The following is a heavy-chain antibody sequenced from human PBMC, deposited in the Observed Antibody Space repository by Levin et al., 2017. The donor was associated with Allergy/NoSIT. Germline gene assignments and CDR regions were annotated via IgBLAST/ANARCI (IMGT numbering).Heavy chain of an antibody. J-gene: IGHJ4*02. CDR2: ISAYNGNT. D-gene: IGHD6-19*01. V-gene: IGHV1-18*01. Sequence: ASVKVSCKASGYTFTNYGISWVRQAPGQGLEWVGWISAYNGNTNYARKLQGRVTMTTDRSTSTAYMNLRSLRSDDTAVYYCARGNSGWLFDYWGQGTLVTVSS. CDR3: ARGNSGWLFDY. CDR1: GYTFTNYG.